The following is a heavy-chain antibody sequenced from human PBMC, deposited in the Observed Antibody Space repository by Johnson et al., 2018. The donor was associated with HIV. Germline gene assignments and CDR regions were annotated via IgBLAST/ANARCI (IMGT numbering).Heavy chain of an antibody. CDR1: GFTFSSYT. CDR2: VNNDGGDT. CDR3: ARDSAYHFSGGSCSHVFDI. V-gene: IGHV3-74*01. D-gene: IGHD2-15*01. Sequence: MLLVESGGGVVQPGRSLRLSCAASGFTFSSYTIHWVRQAPGKGLVWVSRVNNDGGDTIYEDSVTGRFTISRDNAKNTLFRQMNSLRAEDTAMYYCARDSAYHFSGGSCSHVFDIWGQGTMVTVSS. J-gene: IGHJ3*02.